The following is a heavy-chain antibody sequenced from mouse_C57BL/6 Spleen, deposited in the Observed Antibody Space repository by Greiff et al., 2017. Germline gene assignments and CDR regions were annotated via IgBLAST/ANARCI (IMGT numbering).Heavy chain of an antibody. Sequence: QVQLQQSGPELVKPGASVKISCKASGYAFSSSWMNWVKQRPGKGLEWIGRIYPGDGDTNYNGKFKGKATLTADKSSSTAYMQLSSLTSEDSAVYFCARWGTGYWYFDVWGTGTTVTVSS. V-gene: IGHV1-82*01. CDR2: IYPGDGDT. CDR3: ARWGTGYWYFDV. J-gene: IGHJ1*03. D-gene: IGHD3-3*01. CDR1: GYAFSSSW.